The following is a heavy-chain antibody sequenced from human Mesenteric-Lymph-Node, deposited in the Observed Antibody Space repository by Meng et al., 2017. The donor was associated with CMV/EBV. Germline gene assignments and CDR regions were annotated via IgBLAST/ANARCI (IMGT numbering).Heavy chain of an antibody. Sequence: CSISGDSVPSNSAACNWIRQSPSGGLEWLGRTYYRSKWYNDYAVSVKSRITVNPDTSKNQFSLHLNSVTPEDTAVYYCARDSRRYFDVWGRGTLVTVSS. V-gene: IGHV6-1*01. CDR1: GDSVPSNSAA. J-gene: IGHJ2*01. CDR3: ARDSRRYFDV. CDR2: TYYRSKWYN.